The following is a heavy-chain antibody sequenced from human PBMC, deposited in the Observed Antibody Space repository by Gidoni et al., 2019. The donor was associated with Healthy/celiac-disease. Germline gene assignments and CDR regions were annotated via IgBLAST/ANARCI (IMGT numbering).Heavy chain of an antibody. V-gene: IGHV3-66*02. J-gene: IGHJ4*02. Sequence: EVQLVESGGGLVQPGGSLRLSCAAPGFTVSSNYMSWFRQAPGKGLEWGSVIYSGGSTYYADSVKGRFTISRDNSKNTLYLQMNSLRAEDTAVYYCARGETHSGSFGYWGQGTLVTVSS. CDR1: GFTVSSNY. CDR2: IYSGGST. D-gene: IGHD1-26*01. CDR3: ARGETHSGSFGY.